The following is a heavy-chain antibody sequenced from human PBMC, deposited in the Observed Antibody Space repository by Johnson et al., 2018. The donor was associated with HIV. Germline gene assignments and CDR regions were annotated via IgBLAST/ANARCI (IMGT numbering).Heavy chain of an antibody. CDR3: AKHLSTLVDAFDI. CDR1: GFTFSTYA. D-gene: IGHD3-16*01. Sequence: VQLVESGGGLVQPGRSLRLSCAASGFTFSTYAMSWVHQAPGKGPEWVSALTPSGGGTYYADSVKGRFTISRDNSKNTLYLQLKSLRAEDTAVFYCAKHLSTLVDAFDIWGQGTMVTVSS. J-gene: IGHJ3*02. CDR2: LTPSGGGT. V-gene: IGHV3-23*04.